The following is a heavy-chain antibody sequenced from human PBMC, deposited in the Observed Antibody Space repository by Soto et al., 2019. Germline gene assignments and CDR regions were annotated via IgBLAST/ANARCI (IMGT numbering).Heavy chain of an antibody. D-gene: IGHD6-6*01. CDR3: ASTKDYSSSLDY. J-gene: IGHJ4*02. Sequence: SETLSLTCTVSGASIGSGGYYWSWIRQHPGKGLEWIGYISYTGHSYNNPSLQSRVTISADTSKTQFSLKLSSVTAADTAVYYCASTKDYSSSLDYWGQGILVTVSS. CDR1: GASIGSGGYY. V-gene: IGHV4-31*03. CDR2: ISYTGHS.